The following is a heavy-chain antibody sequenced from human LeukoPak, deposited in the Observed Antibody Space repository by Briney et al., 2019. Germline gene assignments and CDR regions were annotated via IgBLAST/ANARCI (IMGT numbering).Heavy chain of an antibody. CDR1: VYTFTGYY. Sequence: ASVKVSCKASVYTFTGYYMHWVRQAPGQGLEWMGRINPNSGGINYAQKFQGRVTMTRDTSISTAYMELSRLRSDDTAVYYCARASRITMIVVDSGGAFDIWGQGTMVTVSS. J-gene: IGHJ3*02. V-gene: IGHV1-2*06. CDR3: ARASRITMIVVDSGGAFDI. D-gene: IGHD3-22*01. CDR2: INPNSGGI.